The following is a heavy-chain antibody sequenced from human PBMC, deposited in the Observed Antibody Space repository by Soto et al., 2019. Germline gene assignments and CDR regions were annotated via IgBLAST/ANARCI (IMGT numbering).Heavy chain of an antibody. CDR2: ISYDGSNK. CDR1: GFTFSSYG. J-gene: IGHJ6*02. V-gene: IGHV3-30*18. Sequence: PGGSLRLSCAASGFTFSSYGMHWVRQAPGKGLEWVAVISYDGSNKYYADSVKGRFTISRDNSKNTLYLQMNSLRAEDTAVYYCAKEGGTAMAYLYYYYGMAVWGQGTTVTVSS. CDR3: AKEGGTAMAYLYYYYGMAV. D-gene: IGHD5-18*01.